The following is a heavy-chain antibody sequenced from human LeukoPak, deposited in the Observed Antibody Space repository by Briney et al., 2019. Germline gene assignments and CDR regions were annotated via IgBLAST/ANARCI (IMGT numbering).Heavy chain of an antibody. D-gene: IGHD2-2*01. Sequence: GASVKVSCKASGGTFSSYAISWVRQAPGQGLEWMGGIIPIFGTANYAQKFQGRVTITTDESTCTAYMELSSLRSEDTAVYYCASTSAAAPPSWGQGTLVTVSS. CDR2: IIPIFGTA. CDR3: ASTSAAAPPS. J-gene: IGHJ4*02. V-gene: IGHV1-69*05. CDR1: GGTFSSYA.